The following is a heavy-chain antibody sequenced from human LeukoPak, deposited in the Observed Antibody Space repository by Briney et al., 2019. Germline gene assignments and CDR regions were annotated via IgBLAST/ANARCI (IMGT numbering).Heavy chain of an antibody. Sequence: GGSLRLSCAASGFTFDDYAMHWVRQPPGKGLEWVSLISWDGGSTYYADSVKGRFTISRDNSKNSLYLQMNSLRAEDTALYYCAKDVRGSTSWYGLDYWGQGTLVTVSS. D-gene: IGHD6-13*01. J-gene: IGHJ4*02. CDR3: AKDVRGSTSWYGLDY. CDR1: GFTFDDYA. CDR2: ISWDGGST. V-gene: IGHV3-43D*03.